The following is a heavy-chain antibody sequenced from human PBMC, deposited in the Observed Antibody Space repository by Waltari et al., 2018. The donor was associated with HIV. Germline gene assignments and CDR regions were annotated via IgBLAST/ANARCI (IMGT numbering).Heavy chain of an antibody. CDR1: GFPFSSHA. V-gene: IGHV3-23*04. J-gene: IGHJ4*02. CDR3: ARQQGSTVTTQGL. Sequence: EVQLVESGGGLVQPGGSLRLSCAASGFPFSSHAMGRVRQAPGKGLEGVSAISGSGGSTYYADSVKGRFTISRDNSKNTLYLQMNSLRAEDTAVYYCARQQGSTVTTQGLWGQGTLVTVSS. CDR2: ISGSGGST. D-gene: IGHD4-17*01.